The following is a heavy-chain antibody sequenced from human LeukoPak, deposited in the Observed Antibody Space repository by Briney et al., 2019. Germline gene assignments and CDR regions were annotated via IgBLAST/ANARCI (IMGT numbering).Heavy chain of an antibody. V-gene: IGHV4-59*12. CDR3: ARAVVDDAFDI. Sequence: SETLSLTCTVSGGSLSTYYWGWIRQPPGKGLEWIGYIYYSGSTYYNPSLKSRVTISVDTSKNQFSLKLSSVTAADTAVYYCARAVVDDAFDIWGQGTMVTVSS. J-gene: IGHJ3*02. CDR2: IYYSGST. D-gene: IGHD2-15*01. CDR1: GGSLSTYY.